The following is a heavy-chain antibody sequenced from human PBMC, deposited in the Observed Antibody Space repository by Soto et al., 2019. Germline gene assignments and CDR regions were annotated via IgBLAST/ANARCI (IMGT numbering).Heavy chain of an antibody. V-gene: IGHV3-30*18. D-gene: IGHD1-26*01. CDR2: VSYDGSNK. Sequence: QVQLVESGGGVVKPGRSLRLSCVASGLTLSHYDMNWVRQAPGKGLEWVAVVSYDGSNKYYGDSVRGRFTISRDNSKNTLYLQMNSLRAEDTAVYYCAKGELINPQLFEFWGQGALVTVSS. CDR1: GLTLSHYD. CDR3: AKGELINPQLFEF. J-gene: IGHJ4*02.